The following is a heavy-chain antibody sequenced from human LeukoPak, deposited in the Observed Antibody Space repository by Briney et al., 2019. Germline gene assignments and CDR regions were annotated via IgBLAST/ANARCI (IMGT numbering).Heavy chain of an antibody. CDR2: INAGNGNT. D-gene: IGHD1-26*01. J-gene: IGHJ4*02. CDR1: GYTFTSYA. CDR3: ATGSLQWERRKIFDY. Sequence: ASVKVSCKASGYTFTSYAMHWVRQAPGQRLEWMGWINAGNGNTNYAQKLQGRVTMTTDTSTSTAYMELSSLRSEDTAVYYCATGSLQWERRKIFDYWGQGTLVTVSS. V-gene: IGHV1-3*01.